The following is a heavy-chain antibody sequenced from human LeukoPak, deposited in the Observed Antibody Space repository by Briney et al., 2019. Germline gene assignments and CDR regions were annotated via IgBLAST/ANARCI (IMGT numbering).Heavy chain of an antibody. V-gene: IGHV3-23*01. J-gene: IGHJ4*02. Sequence: GGSLRLSCAASGFTFSSYAMSWVRQAPGKGLEWVSAISGSGGSTYYADSVKGRFTISRDDSKNTLYLQMNSLRAEDTAVYYCAKAEGYDILTGLDYWGQGTLVTVSS. CDR1: GFTFSSYA. CDR3: AKAEGYDILTGLDY. D-gene: IGHD3-9*01. CDR2: ISGSGGST.